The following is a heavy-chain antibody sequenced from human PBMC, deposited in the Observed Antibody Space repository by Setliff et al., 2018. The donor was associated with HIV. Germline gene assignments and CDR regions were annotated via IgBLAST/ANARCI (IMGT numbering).Heavy chain of an antibody. V-gene: IGHV1-69-2*01. Sequence: ASVKVSCKASGYTFTDYYIHWVRQAPGKGLEWMGRVDPEDGGTIYAEKFQGRVTITADTSIDTAYMELSSLRSEGTAVYYCATAGLAAFDIWGQGTMVTVS. CDR3: ATAGLAAFDI. J-gene: IGHJ3*02. CDR2: VDPEDGGT. CDR1: GYTFTDYY.